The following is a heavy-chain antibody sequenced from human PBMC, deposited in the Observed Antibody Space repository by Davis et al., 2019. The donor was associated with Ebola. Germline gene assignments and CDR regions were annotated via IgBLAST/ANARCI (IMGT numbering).Heavy chain of an antibody. D-gene: IGHD5-18*01. J-gene: IGHJ4*02. V-gene: IGHV3-11*04. CDR3: VPGTWI. Sequence: LSLTCTVSGASINSGDFYWSWIRQHPGKGLEWISYISDSGSTTYYTDSVKGRFTISRDNAKNSLYLQMNTLRVEDTAVYYCVPGTWIRGQGTLVTVSS. CDR2: ISDSGSTT. CDR1: GASINSGDFY.